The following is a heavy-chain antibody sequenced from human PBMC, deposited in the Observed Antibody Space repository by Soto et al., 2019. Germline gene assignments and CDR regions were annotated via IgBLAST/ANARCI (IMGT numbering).Heavy chain of an antibody. CDR3: ARLRKGGYCDY. CDR1: GFTFGSYS. J-gene: IGHJ4*02. V-gene: IGHV3-7*03. CDR2: IKEDGSEK. D-gene: IGHD1-26*01. Sequence: GGSLRLSCAASGFTFGSYSMSWGRQTPGKGLEWVANIKEDGSEKYYVDSVKGRFTISRDSAKKSLYLQMDSLRAEDTAVYYCARLRKGGYCDYWGQGALVTVSS.